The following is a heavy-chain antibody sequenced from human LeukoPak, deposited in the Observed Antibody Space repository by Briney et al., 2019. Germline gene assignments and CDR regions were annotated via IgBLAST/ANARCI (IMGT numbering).Heavy chain of an antibody. V-gene: IGHV3-30*02. CDR3: AKDRGDLPPYFDY. D-gene: IGHD2-21*02. CDR1: GFTSSVYA. CDR2: IRFDGSNE. Sequence: GGSLRLSCAASGFTSSVYAIRWVRQAPGKGLEWVAFIRFDGSNEKYADSVKGRFTISRDKSKNTLYLQMNSLRAEDTAVYYCAKDRGDLPPYFDYWGQGTLVTVSS. J-gene: IGHJ4*02.